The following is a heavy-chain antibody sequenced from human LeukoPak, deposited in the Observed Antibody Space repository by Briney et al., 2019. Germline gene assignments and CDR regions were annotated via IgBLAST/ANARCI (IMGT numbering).Heavy chain of an antibody. CDR1: WGTLNNYV. J-gene: IGHJ4*02. CDR2: LIPIFVTA. CDR3: ARDGGWFSSTSCLLSY. D-gene: IGHD2-2*01. Sequence: AAKDSFEASWGTLNNYVVSRGPQAPGQRLGWMGGLIPIFVTANYPQRLQGRVTITADKTTSTAYMELSRLSSEETAVYYCARDGGWFSSTSCLLSYWGQGTLVTVSS. V-gene: IGHV1-69*06.